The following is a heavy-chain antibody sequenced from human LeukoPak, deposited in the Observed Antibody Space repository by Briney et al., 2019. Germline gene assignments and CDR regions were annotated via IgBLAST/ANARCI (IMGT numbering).Heavy chain of an antibody. Sequence: TGGSLRLSCAASGFTFSSYSMNWVRQAPGKGLEWVSSISSSSSYIYYADSVKGRFTISRDNAKNSPYLQMNRLRAEDTAVYYCARVAHGGHVLPDYWGQGTLVTVSS. CDR2: ISSSSSYI. J-gene: IGHJ4*02. D-gene: IGHD5-12*01. CDR3: ARVAHGGHVLPDY. CDR1: GFTFSSYS. V-gene: IGHV3-21*01.